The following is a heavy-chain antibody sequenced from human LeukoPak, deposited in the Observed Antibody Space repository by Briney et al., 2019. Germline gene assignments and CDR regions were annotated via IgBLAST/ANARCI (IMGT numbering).Heavy chain of an antibody. J-gene: IGHJ4*02. Sequence: PGGSLRLSCSASGFTFSTYWMSWVRQAPGKGLEWVARIKQGGSEQHYVDSVKGRFTISRDNAKTSLYLQMNSLRAEDTAVYYCARDKMTGDSYFDSWGQGTLVIVSS. CDR3: ARDKMTGDSYFDS. CDR1: GFTFSTYW. D-gene: IGHD2-21*02. V-gene: IGHV3-7*01. CDR2: IKQGGSEQ.